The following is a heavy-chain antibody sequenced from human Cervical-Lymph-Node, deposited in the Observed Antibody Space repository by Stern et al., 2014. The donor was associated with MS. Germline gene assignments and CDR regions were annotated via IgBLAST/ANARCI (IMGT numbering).Heavy chain of an antibody. Sequence: VQLLESGGGVVQPGRSLRLSCAASGFTFSSFAMHWVRQAPGKGLEWVALISYDGSYKYYAGSVKGRFTISRDNSKNTLYLQMNSLRAEDTAVYYCARDPITMKVVVKTPYFQRWGQGTLVTVSS. CDR2: ISYDGSYK. J-gene: IGHJ1*01. CDR3: ARDPITMKVVVKTPYFQR. D-gene: IGHD3-22*01. CDR1: GFTFSSFA. V-gene: IGHV3-30*04.